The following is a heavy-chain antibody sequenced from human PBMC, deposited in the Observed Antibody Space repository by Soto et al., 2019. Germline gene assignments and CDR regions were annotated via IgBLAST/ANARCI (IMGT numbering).Heavy chain of an antibody. D-gene: IGHD3-3*01. V-gene: IGHV4-61*01. Sequence: QVQLQEPGPELVKPSETLSLTCTVSDGSVSSGSYYWNWIRQPPGKGLEWIGFIYYSRRSHYNTTXXXRXXMAVDLWRNQFSLRLSSVTEAATAIYSCARFGSDRKLAFGSWGQGTMVTFSS. J-gene: IGHJ3*01. CDR3: ARFGSDRKLAFGS. CDR1: DGSVSSGSYY. CDR2: IYYSRRS.